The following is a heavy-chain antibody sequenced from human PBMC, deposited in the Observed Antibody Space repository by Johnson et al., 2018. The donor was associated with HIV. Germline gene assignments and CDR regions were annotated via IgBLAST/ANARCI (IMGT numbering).Heavy chain of an antibody. Sequence: QVQLVESGGGVVQPGTSLRLSCAASGFTFRAYGMHWVRQAPGKGLEWLTLMSYDGSKKYYADSVKGRFTISRDNSKNTLYLQMNSLRPEDTALYYCARESIVGATEDDAFDIWGQGTMVTVSS. V-gene: IGHV3-30*03. D-gene: IGHD1-26*01. J-gene: IGHJ3*02. CDR2: MSYDGSKK. CDR1: GFTFRAYG. CDR3: ARESIVGATEDDAFDI.